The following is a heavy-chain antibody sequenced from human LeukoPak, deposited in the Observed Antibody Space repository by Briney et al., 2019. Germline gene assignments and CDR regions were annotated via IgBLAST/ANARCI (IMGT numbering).Heavy chain of an antibody. Sequence: GGSLRLSCAASGFTFDDYGTSWVRQPPGKGLEWVTGINWNGGSTGYADSVKGRFTISRDIAKNSLYLQMNSLRAEDTALYYCARGYCSGNTCFPFDYWGQGTLVTVSS. CDR2: INWNGGST. J-gene: IGHJ4*02. D-gene: IGHD2-15*01. CDR3: ARGYCSGNTCFPFDY. CDR1: GFTFDDYG. V-gene: IGHV3-20*04.